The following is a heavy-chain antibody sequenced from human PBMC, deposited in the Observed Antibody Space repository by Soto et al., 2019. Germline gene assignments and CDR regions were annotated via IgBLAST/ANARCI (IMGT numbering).Heavy chain of an antibody. V-gene: IGHV1-18*01. CDR3: ARVAHDDILTGYYKRVPPNVDY. Sequence: ASVKVSCKASGYTFTSYGISWVRQAPGQGLEWMGWISAYNGNTNYAQKLQGRVTMTTDTSTSTAYMELRSLRSDDTAVYYCARVAHDDILTGYYKRVPPNVDYWGQGTLVTFSS. CDR1: GYTFTSYG. D-gene: IGHD3-9*01. J-gene: IGHJ4*02. CDR2: ISAYNGNT.